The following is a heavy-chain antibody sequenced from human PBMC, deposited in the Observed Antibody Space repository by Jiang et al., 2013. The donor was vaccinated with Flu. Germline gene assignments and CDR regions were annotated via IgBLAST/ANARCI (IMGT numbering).Heavy chain of an antibody. CDR3: ARDLVGYCGVDCSSY. CDR2: IHHSGSA. Sequence: RQPPGKGLEWIGYIHHSGSANYSPSLKSRVTMSVDTSKNQFSLKLNSVTAADTAVYYCARDLVGYCGVDCSSYWGQGTLVTVSS. J-gene: IGHJ4*02. D-gene: IGHD2-21*02. V-gene: IGHV4-59*01.